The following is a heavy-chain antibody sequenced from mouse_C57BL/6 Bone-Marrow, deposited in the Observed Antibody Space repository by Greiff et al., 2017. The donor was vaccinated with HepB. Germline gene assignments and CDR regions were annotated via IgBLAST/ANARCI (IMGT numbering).Heavy chain of an antibody. J-gene: IGHJ3*01. CDR1: GFTFSNYW. CDR3: IRGAY. CDR2: IRLKSDNYAT. V-gene: IGHV6-3*01. Sequence: EVQLVESGGGLVQPGGSMKLSCVASGFTFSNYWMNWVRQSPVKGLEWVAQIRLKSDNYATYYAESVKGRFTISSDDSKSSVYLQMNNIRAEDTGIYYCIRGAYWGQGTLVTVSA.